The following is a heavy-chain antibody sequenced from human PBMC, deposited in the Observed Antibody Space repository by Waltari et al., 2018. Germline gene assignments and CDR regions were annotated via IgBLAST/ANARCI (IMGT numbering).Heavy chain of an antibody. J-gene: IGHJ3*02. CDR3: ARRSRENYDFWSGYSDAFDI. CDR2: IYYSGST. CDR1: GGSISSYY. Sequence: QVQLQESGPGLVKPSETLSLTCTVSGGSISSYYWSWIRQPPGKGLEWIGYIYYSGSTNYNPSLKSRVTISVDTSKNQFSLKLSSVTAADTAVYYCARRSRENYDFWSGYSDAFDIWGQGTMVTVSS. D-gene: IGHD3-3*01. V-gene: IGHV4-59*01.